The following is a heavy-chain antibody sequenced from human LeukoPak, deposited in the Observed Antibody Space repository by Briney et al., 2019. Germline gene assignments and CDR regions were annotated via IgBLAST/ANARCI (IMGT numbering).Heavy chain of an antibody. CDR3: ARVDYYFSR. D-gene: IGHD3-10*01. Sequence: SETLSLTCTVSGGSISGPYSYWGWIRQPPGKGLEWIGSIYYSGSTYYNPSLKSRVTISVDTSKNQFSLKLSSVTAADTAVYYCARVDYYFSRWGQGTLVTVSS. CDR1: GGSISGPYSY. CDR2: IYYSGST. J-gene: IGHJ4*02. V-gene: IGHV4-39*07.